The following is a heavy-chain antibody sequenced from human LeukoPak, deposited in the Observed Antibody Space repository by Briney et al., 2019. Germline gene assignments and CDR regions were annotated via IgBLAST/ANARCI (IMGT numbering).Heavy chain of an antibody. V-gene: IGHV3-11*04. CDR2: ITNSGGTI. CDR1: GYSISSGYY. D-gene: IGHD2-21*01. Sequence: LSLTCTVSGYSISSGYYWGWIRQPPGKGLEWVSYITNSGGTIYYADSVKGRFTISRDNAQNSLYLQMNSLRAEDTAVYYCVRDHLWAFDYWGQGTLVTVSS. CDR3: VRDHLWAFDY. J-gene: IGHJ4*02.